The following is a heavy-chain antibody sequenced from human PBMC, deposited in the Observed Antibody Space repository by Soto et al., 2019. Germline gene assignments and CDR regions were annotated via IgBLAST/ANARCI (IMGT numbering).Heavy chain of an antibody. CDR1: GGTFSSYA. Sequence: QVQLVQSGAEVKKPGSSVKVSCKASGGTFSSYAISWVRQAPGQGLEWMGGIIPIFGTANYAQKFQGRVTNTAEESTSTAYMELSSLRSEDTAVYYCARAEVEMDTITQEDYWGQGTLVTVSS. CDR3: ARAEVEMDTITQEDY. D-gene: IGHD5-18*01. CDR2: IIPIFGTA. V-gene: IGHV1-69*01. J-gene: IGHJ4*02.